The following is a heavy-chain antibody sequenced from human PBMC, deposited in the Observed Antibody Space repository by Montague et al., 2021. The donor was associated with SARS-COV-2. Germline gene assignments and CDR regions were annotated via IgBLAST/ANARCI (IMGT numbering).Heavy chain of an antibody. V-gene: IGHV5-51*01. CDR1: GDRFIGYW. Sequence: QSVAEVKTPGESVKISCKGSGDRFIGYWIGWVRQVPGKGLEWLGIIYPQDSDIRYSPSFQGRVTISADNSINTAYLQWNSLKASDTAMYYCARLNSNFYDYWGQGTPVTVSS. J-gene: IGHJ4*02. D-gene: IGHD2/OR15-2a*01. CDR3: ARLNSNFYDY. CDR2: IYPQDSDI.